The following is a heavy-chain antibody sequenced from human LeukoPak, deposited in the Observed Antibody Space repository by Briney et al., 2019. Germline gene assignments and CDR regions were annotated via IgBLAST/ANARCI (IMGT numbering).Heavy chain of an antibody. CDR3: ARDNIPGTMVRGVIPFDY. CDR1: SYTFTSYG. Sequence: ASVKVSCKASSYTFTSYGISWVRQAPEQGLEWMGWISAYNGNTNYAQKLQGRVTMNTDTSTSTAYMELGSLRSDDTAVYYCARDNIPGTMVRGVIPFDYWGQGTLVTVSS. CDR2: ISAYNGNT. J-gene: IGHJ4*02. D-gene: IGHD3-10*01. V-gene: IGHV1-18*01.